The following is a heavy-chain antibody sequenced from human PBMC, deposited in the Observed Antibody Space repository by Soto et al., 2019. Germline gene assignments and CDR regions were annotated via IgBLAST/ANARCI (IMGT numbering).Heavy chain of an antibody. CDR1: GGSISGNNR. Sequence: QVHLQESGPGLVKTSGTLSLRCDVSGGSISGNNRWNWVRQPPGKGLEWIGDIYHSGSTNYNPSLKSRVTISVDKSSNQFSLKVTSVTAADTAAYFCARALEPTNYYGMDVWGQGTTVTVSS. CDR2: IYHSGST. V-gene: IGHV4-4*02. CDR3: ARALEPTNYYGMDV. D-gene: IGHD3-16*02. J-gene: IGHJ6*02.